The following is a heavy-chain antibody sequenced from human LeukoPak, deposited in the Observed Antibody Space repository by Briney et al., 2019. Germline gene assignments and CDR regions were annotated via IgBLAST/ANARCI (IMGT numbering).Heavy chain of an antibody. V-gene: IGHV3-48*04. CDR1: RFTFSSYS. CDR2: ISSSSGTI. CDR3: ARVLYRVAGYDY. Sequence: GGSLRLSCAASRFTFSSYSMNWVRQAPGKGLEWVSYISSSSGTIYYADSVKGRFTISRDNAKNSLYLQMNSLRAEDTAVYYCARVLYRVAGYDYWGQGTLVTVSS. J-gene: IGHJ4*02. D-gene: IGHD6-19*01.